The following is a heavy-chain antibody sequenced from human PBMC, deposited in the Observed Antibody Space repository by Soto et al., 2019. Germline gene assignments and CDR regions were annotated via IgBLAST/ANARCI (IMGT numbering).Heavy chain of an antibody. CDR2: VHHSWGS. D-gene: IGHD3-10*01. Sequence: QVQLQESGPGLVKPSETLSLSCTVSGGSISSYYWSRFRQSPGKRMEWIGYVHHSWGSSYNPSLQSRVAISLDPSKSQFSLKVTSVTATDTAVYYCARQGFGPLHGLVDVWGQGTTVTVSS. CDR1: GGSISSYY. J-gene: IGHJ6*02. V-gene: IGHV4-59*08. CDR3: ARQGFGPLHGLVDV.